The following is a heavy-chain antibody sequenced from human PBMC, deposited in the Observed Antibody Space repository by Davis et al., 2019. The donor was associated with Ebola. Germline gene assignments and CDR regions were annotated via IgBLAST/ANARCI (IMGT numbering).Heavy chain of an antibody. D-gene: IGHD3-22*01. CDR2: IIPMFPSP. V-gene: IGHV1-69*13. CDR1: GGTFSSFA. Sequence: SVQVSCKASGGTFSSFAIGWVRQAPGQGLGWMGGIIPMFPSPTYAQQFQGRLTITADESTRTVYMELSSLRSEDTAVYYCARVETGYYFDSSDSPSWFDPWGQGTQVTVSS. J-gene: IGHJ5*02. CDR3: ARVETGYYFDSSDSPSWFDP.